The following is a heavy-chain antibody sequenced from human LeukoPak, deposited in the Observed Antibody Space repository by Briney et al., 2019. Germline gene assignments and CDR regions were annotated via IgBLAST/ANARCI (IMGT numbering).Heavy chain of an antibody. CDR2: IIPVFGTA. D-gene: IGHD1-26*01. CDR1: GVTLSGYA. CDR3: ARHQSGSYYYYGMDV. Sequence: GASVKVSCKASGVTLSGYAISWVRQAPGQGLEWMGGIIPVFGTADYAQKFQDRVTITADPSTSTAYMELTSLRSEDTAVYYCARHQSGSYYYYGMDVWGQGTTVTVSS. J-gene: IGHJ6*02. V-gene: IGHV1-69*13.